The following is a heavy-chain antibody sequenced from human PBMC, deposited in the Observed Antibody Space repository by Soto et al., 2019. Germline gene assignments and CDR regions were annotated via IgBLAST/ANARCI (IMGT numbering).Heavy chain of an antibody. CDR2: IYYSGST. CDR1: GVSVTSDY. V-gene: IGHV4-59*08. J-gene: IGHJ6*03. Sequence: PSDTLSLTCSVSGVSVTSDYWSWIRQPPGKGLEWIGYIYYSGSTNYNPSLKSRVTISVDTSKNQFSLKLSSVTAADTAVYYCARYVYGDYGYYYYYYMDVWGKGTTVTVSS. CDR3: ARYVYGDYGYYYYYYMDV. D-gene: IGHD4-17*01.